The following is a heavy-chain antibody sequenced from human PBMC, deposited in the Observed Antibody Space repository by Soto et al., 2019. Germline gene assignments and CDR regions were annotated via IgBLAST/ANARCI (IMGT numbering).Heavy chain of an antibody. J-gene: IGHJ3*02. CDR1: GFRFSGYA. CDR3: AKKSYCCAGDRGPLDI. D-gene: IGHD3-10*01. CDR2: ISGNGDTT. Sequence: EVQLLESGGGLVQPGGSPRLSCAASGFRFSGYAMNWVRQAPGKGLEWVSVISGNGDTTFYADSVKGRLTISRDNSRNTLYLQMNSLRAEDTAVYYCAKKSYCCAGDRGPLDIWGQGTMVTVSS. V-gene: IGHV3-23*01.